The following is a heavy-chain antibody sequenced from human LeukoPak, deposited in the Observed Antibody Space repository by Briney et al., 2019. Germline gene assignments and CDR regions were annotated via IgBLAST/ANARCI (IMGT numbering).Heavy chain of an antibody. CDR2: ISYDGSNK. D-gene: IGHD4-11*01. J-gene: IGHJ4*02. V-gene: IGHV3-30*18. CDR1: GFTFSSYG. CDR3: AKQDMTKIDY. Sequence: GGSLRLSCAASGFTFSSYGMSWVRQAPGKGLEWVAVISYDGSNKYYADSVKGRFTISRDNSKNTLYLQMNSLRAEDTAVYYCAKQDMTKIDYWGQGTLVTVSS.